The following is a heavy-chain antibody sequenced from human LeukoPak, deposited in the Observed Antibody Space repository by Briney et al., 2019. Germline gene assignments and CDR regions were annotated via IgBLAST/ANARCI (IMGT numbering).Heavy chain of an antibody. Sequence: GGSLRLSCAASGFTFSSYGMHWVRQAPGQRLEWMAWINGGNDDVKYSQKFQGRVTIIRDTSASTAYMELSSLGSEDTAVYYCARVPLSDSSGHYYPHWGQGTLVTVSS. D-gene: IGHD3-22*01. V-gene: IGHV1-3*01. CDR3: ARVPLSDSSGHYYPH. J-gene: IGHJ1*01. CDR2: INGGNDDV. CDR1: GFTFSSYG.